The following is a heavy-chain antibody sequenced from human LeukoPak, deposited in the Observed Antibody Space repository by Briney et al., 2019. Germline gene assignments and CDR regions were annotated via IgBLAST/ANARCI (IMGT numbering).Heavy chain of an antibody. CDR3: ANRPPVNSGSDDY. CDR2: ISGSGGST. Sequence: GGSLRLSCAASGFTFSSYGMSWVRQAPGKGLEWVSAISGSGGSTYYADSVKGRFTISRDNSKNTLYLQMNSLRAEDTAVYYCANRPPVNSGSDDYWGQGTLVTVSS. J-gene: IGHJ4*02. V-gene: IGHV3-23*01. D-gene: IGHD4-23*01. CDR1: GFTFSSYG.